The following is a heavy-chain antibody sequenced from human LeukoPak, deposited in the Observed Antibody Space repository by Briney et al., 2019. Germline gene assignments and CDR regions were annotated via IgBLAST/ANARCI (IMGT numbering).Heavy chain of an antibody. CDR2: INHSGST. D-gene: IGHD5-18*01. CDR3: ARGRIQLWLRGFDY. V-gene: IGHV4-34*01. Sequence: PSETLSLTCAVYGGSFSGYYWSWIRQPPGKGLEWIGEINHSGSTNYNPSLKSRGTISVDTSKNQFSLKLSSVTAADTAVYYCARGRIQLWLRGFDYWGQGTLVTVSS. J-gene: IGHJ4*02. CDR1: GGSFSGYY.